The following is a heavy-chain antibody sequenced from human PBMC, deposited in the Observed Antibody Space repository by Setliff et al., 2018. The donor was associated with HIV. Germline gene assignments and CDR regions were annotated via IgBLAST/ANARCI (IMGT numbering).Heavy chain of an antibody. J-gene: IGHJ6*03. CDR3: ARAMYYYGSGSYDYYMDV. Sequence: SETLSLTCAVSGGSISSSNWWTWVRQPPGKGLEWIGKIYHSGSTNYNPSLKGRATISVDRSKNQISLKVSSVTAADTAVYYCARAMYYYGSGSYDYYMDVWGKGTTVTVSS. D-gene: IGHD3-10*01. CDR1: GGSISSSNW. CDR2: IYHSGST. V-gene: IGHV4-4*02.